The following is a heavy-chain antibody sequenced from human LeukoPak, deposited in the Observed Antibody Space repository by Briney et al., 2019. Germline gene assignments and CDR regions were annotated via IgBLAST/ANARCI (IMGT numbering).Heavy chain of an antibody. CDR2: ISAYNGNT. CDR1: GYTFTSYG. D-gene: IGHD1-20*01. V-gene: IGHV1-18*01. CDR3: ARDSREGYNWNDVDWFDP. J-gene: IGHJ5*02. Sequence: ASVTVSCKASGYTFTSYGISWVRQAPGQGLEWMGWISAYNGNTNYAQKLQGRVTMTTDTSTSTAYMELGSLRSADTAVYYCARDSREGYNWNDVDWFDPWGEGALVSVSS.